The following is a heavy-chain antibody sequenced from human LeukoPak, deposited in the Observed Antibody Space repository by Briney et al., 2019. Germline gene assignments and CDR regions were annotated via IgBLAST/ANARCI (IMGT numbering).Heavy chain of an antibody. CDR1: GGSISSGSYY. V-gene: IGHV4-61*02. Sequence: SETLSLTCTVSGGSISSGSYYWSWIRQPAGKGLEWIGRIYTSGSTNYNPSLKSRVTISVDTSKNQFSLKLSSVTAADTAVYYCAREDSGYDPFDYWGQGTLVTVSS. CDR3: AREDSGYDPFDY. D-gene: IGHD5-12*01. CDR2: IYTSGST. J-gene: IGHJ4*02.